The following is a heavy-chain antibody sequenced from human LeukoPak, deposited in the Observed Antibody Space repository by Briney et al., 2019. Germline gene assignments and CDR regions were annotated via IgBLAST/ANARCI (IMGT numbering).Heavy chain of an antibody. CDR2: INHSGST. CDR3: ARTLTYSGSYYVDY. CDR1: GGSFSDYY. D-gene: IGHD1-26*01. V-gene: IGHV4-34*01. Sequence: SETLSLTCAVYGGSFSDYYWSWIRQPPGKGLEWIGEINHSGSTNYNPSLKSRVTISVDTSKNQFSLKLSSVTAADTAVYYCARTLTYSGSYYVDYWGQGTLVTVPS. J-gene: IGHJ4*02.